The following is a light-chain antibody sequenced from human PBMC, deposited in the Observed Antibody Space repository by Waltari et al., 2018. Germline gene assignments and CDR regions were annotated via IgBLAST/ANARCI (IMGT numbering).Light chain of an antibody. CDR2: DVS. CDR3: NSFTSSDTWV. CDR1: SSDIGRYDY. J-gene: IGLJ3*02. V-gene: IGLV2-14*03. Sequence: QSALTQPASVSGSPGQSITISCSGTSSDIGRYDYVSWFQHHPGKAPKVVIYDVSERPSGFSNLFSASKSGNTASLTISGLQAEDEAHYYCNSFTSSDTWVFGGGTELTVL.